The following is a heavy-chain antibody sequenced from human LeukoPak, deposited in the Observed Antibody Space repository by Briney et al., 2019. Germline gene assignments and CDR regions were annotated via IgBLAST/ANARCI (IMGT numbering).Heavy chain of an antibody. Sequence: SETLSLTCTVSGGSISSYYWSWIRHPPGKGLEWIGYLYYSGSTNYNTSLKSRVTISVDTSKNQFSLKLSSVTAADTAVYYCARDRSSGWSAGFDPWGQGTLVTVSS. CDR1: GGSISSYY. CDR2: LYYSGST. CDR3: ARDRSSGWSAGFDP. V-gene: IGHV4-59*01. D-gene: IGHD6-19*01. J-gene: IGHJ5*02.